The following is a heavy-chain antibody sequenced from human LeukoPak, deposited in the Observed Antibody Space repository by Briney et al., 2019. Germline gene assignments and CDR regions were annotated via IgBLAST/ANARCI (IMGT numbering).Heavy chain of an antibody. CDR3: AKKSQLALVFDY. V-gene: IGHV3-23*01. CDR2: ISGSGGST. Sequence: GGSLRLSCAASGFTFSSYAMSWVRQAPGKGLEWVSAISGSGGSTYYADSVKGRFTISRDNSKNTLYLQMNGLRAEDTAVYYCAKKSQLALVFDYWGQGTLVTVSS. J-gene: IGHJ4*02. D-gene: IGHD6-6*01. CDR1: GFTFSSYA.